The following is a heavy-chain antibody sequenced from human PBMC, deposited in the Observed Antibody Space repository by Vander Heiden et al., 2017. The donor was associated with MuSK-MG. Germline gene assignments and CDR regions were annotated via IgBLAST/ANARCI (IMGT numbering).Heavy chain of an antibody. J-gene: IGHJ4*02. Sequence: QVQLVESGGGVVQPGRSLRLSCAAPGFTFSSYAMHWVRQAPGKGLEWVTVISYEGSNEYYADSVKGRFTISRDNSKNTLYLQMNSLRAEDTAVYYCARDPMGIATRFFDYWGQGTLVTVSS. CDR1: GFTFSSYA. CDR3: ARDPMGIATRFFDY. V-gene: IGHV3-30-3*01. D-gene: IGHD6-13*01. CDR2: ISYEGSNE.